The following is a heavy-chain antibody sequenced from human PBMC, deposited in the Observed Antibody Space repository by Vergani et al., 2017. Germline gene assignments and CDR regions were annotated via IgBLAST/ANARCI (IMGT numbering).Heavy chain of an antibody. CDR3: ARGWTEYSSSAPRVTTRALNAFDS. V-gene: IGHV4-31*03. D-gene: IGHD6-6*01. CDR1: GGSISSGGYY. CDR2: IYYSGST. Sequence: QVQLQESGPGLVKPSQTLSLTCTVSGGSISSGGYYWSWIRQXPGKGLEWIGYIYYSGSTYYNPSLKSRVTISVDTSKNQFSLKLSSVTAADTAVYYCARGWTEYSSSAPRVTTRALNAFDSWGQGTMVTVSS. J-gene: IGHJ3*02.